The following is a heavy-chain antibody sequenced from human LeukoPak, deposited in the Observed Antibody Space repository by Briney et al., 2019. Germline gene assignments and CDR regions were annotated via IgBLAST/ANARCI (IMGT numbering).Heavy chain of an antibody. CDR3: ARVRCGRGQARCYNH. CDR2: VSPGGYT. J-gene: IGHJ5*02. D-gene: IGHD2-21*01. CDR1: GVSVSDYY. V-gene: IGHV4-34*01. Sequence: PSETLSLTCAVSGVSVSDYYWSWIRQSPEKGLEWIGEVSPGGYTTYNPSLRSRVIILEDKSENQSSLNLTSVMPADTAAVYYARVRCGRGQARCYNHWGQGSLVTVSS.